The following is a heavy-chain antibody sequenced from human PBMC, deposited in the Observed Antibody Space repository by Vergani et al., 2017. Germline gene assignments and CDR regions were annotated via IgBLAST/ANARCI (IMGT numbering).Heavy chain of an antibody. Sequence: QVQVVESGGGVVQPGRSLRLSCAVSGFTFSSYGMHWVRQAPGKGLEWVAVISYDGSNKYYADSVKGRFTISRDNSKNTLYLQMNSLRAEDTAVYYCAKDRSVELLWFGGRAFDIWGQGTMVTVSS. V-gene: IGHV3-30*18. CDR3: AKDRSVELLWFGGRAFDI. CDR1: GFTFSSYG. J-gene: IGHJ3*02. CDR2: ISYDGSNK. D-gene: IGHD3-10*01.